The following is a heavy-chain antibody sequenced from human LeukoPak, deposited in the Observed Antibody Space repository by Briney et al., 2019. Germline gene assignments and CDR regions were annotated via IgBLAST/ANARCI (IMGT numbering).Heavy chain of an antibody. CDR3: SRHDRNSGRYYDFDY. CDR1: GGSISSYY. CDR2: IYYSGST. V-gene: IGHV4-59*08. Sequence: SETLSLTCTVSGGSISSYYWSWIRQPPGKGLEWIGYIYYSGSTSYNPSFRSRVTISVDTSKNQFSLKLTSVTAADTAVYFCSRHDRNSGRYYDFDYWGQGTLVTVSS. D-gene: IGHD1-26*01. J-gene: IGHJ4*02.